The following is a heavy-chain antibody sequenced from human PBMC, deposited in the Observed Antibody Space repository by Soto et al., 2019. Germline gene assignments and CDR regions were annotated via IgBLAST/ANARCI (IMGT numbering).Heavy chain of an antibody. CDR1: GFTFSSYG. J-gene: IGHJ6*02. CDR2: IWYAGSNK. V-gene: IGHV3-33*01. D-gene: IGHD3-9*01. CDR3: ARDVTLRYXDWSPNGYYYYGMVV. Sequence: GGSLRLSCAASGFTFSSYGMHWVRQAPGKGLEWVAVIWYAGSNKYYADSVKGRFTISRDNSKNTLYLQMNSLRAEDTAVYYCARDVTLRYXDWSPNGYYYYGMVVWGQGTTVTVSS.